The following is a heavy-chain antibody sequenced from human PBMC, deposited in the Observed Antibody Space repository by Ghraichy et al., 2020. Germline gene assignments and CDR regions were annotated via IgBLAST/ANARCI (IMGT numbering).Heavy chain of an antibody. D-gene: IGHD3-3*01. CDR1: GFTFSSYW. Sequence: GGSLRLSCAASGFTFSSYWMHWVRQAPGKGLVWVSRINSDGSSTSYADSVKGRFTISRDNAKNTLYLQMNSLRAEDTAVYYCARAASYDFWSGYYTEYFDLWGRGTLVTVSS. V-gene: IGHV3-74*01. J-gene: IGHJ2*01. CDR2: INSDGSST. CDR3: ARAASYDFWSGYYTEYFDL.